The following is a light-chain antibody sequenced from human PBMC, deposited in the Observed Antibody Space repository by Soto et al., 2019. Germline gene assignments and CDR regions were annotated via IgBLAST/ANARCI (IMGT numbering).Light chain of an antibody. V-gene: IGKV3-20*01. CDR3: QQYGSSRT. Sequence: EIVLTQSPGTLSLSPLEIATLSFMASQSVSSSYLAWYQQKPGQAPRLLIYGASSRATGIPDRFSGSGSGTDFTLTISRLEPEDFAVYYCQQYGSSRTFGQGTKVDIK. CDR1: QSVSSSY. CDR2: GAS. J-gene: IGKJ1*01.